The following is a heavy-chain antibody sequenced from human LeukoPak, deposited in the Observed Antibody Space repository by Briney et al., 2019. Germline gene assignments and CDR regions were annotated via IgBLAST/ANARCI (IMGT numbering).Heavy chain of an antibody. D-gene: IGHD5-18*01. CDR3: AKDLYSFGPFDY. CDR1: GFTFSSYA. V-gene: IGHV3-23*01. J-gene: IGHJ4*02. CDR2: ISGSGGST. Sequence: GGSLRLSCAASGFTFSSYAMSWVRQAPGKGLEWVSGISGSGGSTYYADSVKDRFTISRDNSKNTLYLQMNSLRAEDTAVYYCAKDLYSFGPFDYWGQGTLVTVSS.